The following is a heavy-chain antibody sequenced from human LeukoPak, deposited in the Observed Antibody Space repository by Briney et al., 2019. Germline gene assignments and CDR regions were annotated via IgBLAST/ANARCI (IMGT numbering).Heavy chain of an antibody. CDR2: INPSSGGT. J-gene: IGHJ4*02. V-gene: IGHV1-2*02. CDR3: ARDLIVGGPYDY. CDR1: GYTFTGYY. D-gene: IGHD1-26*01. Sequence: ASVKVSCKASGYTFTGYYIHWVRQAPGEGLEWMGWINPSSGGTSYAQEFQGRVTMTRDTSTSTAYMELSGLRSDDAALYFCARDLIVGGPYDYWGQGTLVTVSS.